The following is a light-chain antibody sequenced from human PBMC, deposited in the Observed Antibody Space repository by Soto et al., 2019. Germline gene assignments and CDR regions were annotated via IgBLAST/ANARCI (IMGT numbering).Light chain of an antibody. Sequence: QSVLTQPASVSGSPGQSITISCTGTSSDVGGYNYVSWYQQHPGKAPKLMIYDVSNRPSGVSNRFSGSKSGNTASLTISGHQAEDEADYYCSSYTSSSTYVIGTGTKVTVL. CDR2: DVS. CDR3: SSYTSSSTYV. CDR1: SSDVGGYNY. J-gene: IGLJ1*01. V-gene: IGLV2-14*01.